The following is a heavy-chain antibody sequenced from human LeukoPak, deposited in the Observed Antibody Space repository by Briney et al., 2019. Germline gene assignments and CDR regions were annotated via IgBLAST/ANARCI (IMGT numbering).Heavy chain of an antibody. D-gene: IGHD2-15*01. CDR3: ARPKCGGTCYRAQPYYFDY. CDR1: GFTFSGYA. CDR2: ISGGGGST. V-gene: IGHV3-23*01. Sequence: AGGSLRLSCAASGFTFSGYAMSWVRQAPGKGLEWVSAISGGGGSTYYADSAKGRFTISRDNSKNSLYMQMNSLRAEDTAVYYCARPKCGGTCYRAQPYYFDYWGQGTLVTVSS. J-gene: IGHJ4*02.